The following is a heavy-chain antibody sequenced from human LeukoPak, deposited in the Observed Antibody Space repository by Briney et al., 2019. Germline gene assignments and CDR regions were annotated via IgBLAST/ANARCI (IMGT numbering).Heavy chain of an antibody. J-gene: IGHJ4*02. CDR3: AKDWTTAVTPKGYYFDS. D-gene: IGHD4-23*01. Sequence: GGSLRLSCAASGFSFNNYAMSWVRQAPGKGLEWVSAISTTGGSTYYADSVKGRFTVSRDNSKNTLSLQMDSLRVEDTALYYCAKDWTTAVTPKGYYFDSWGQGTLVTVSS. V-gene: IGHV3-23*01. CDR1: GFSFNNYA. CDR2: ISTTGGST.